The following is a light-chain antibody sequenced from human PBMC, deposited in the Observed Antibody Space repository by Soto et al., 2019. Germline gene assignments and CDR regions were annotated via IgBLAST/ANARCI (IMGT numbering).Light chain of an antibody. CDR2: WAS. CDR1: QSLFYSAYRTNY. V-gene: IGKV4-1*01. J-gene: IGKJ2*01. Sequence: IVLTQSPDSLAVFLGERATITCKSSQSLFYSAYRTNYLAWYQDKPGQPPKLLISWASTRASGVPDRFSGSGSGTDFTLTISSLQAEDVAVSYCLQYYGAPPHTFGQGTKLEI. CDR3: LQYYGAPPHT.